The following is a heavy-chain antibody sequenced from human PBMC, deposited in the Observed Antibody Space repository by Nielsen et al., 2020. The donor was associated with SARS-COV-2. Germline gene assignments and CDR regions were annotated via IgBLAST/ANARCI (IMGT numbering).Heavy chain of an antibody. CDR2: VSSSGGST. J-gene: IGHJ4*02. Sequence: GESLKISCAASGFTFNIYAMAWVRRAPGRGLQWVTGVSSSGGSTYYTDSVKGRFTISRDNSKNTLYLEMHSLRVEDTAVYYCAKDALRYCSGGSCYSGDWGQGTLVTVSS. CDR1: GFTFNIYA. V-gene: IGHV3-23*01. CDR3: AKDALRYCSGGSCYSGD. D-gene: IGHD2-15*01.